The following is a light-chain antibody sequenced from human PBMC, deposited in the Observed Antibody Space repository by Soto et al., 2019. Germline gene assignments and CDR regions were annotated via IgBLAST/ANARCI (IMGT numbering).Light chain of an antibody. Sequence: DIPMTQSPSSVSASVGDRVTITCRATQVISSWLAWYQQKPGKAPKLLIYATSNLPSGVPSRFSGSGSGTDFTLTITSLQPEDFATYCCQQANSFPYTFGQGTKLEIK. CDR2: ATS. V-gene: IGKV1-12*01. CDR1: QVISSW. J-gene: IGKJ2*01. CDR3: QQANSFPYT.